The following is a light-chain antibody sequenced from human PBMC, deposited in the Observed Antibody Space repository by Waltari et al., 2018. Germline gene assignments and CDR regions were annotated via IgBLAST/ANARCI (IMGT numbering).Light chain of an antibody. CDR1: SSDVGGYTY. V-gene: IGLV2-11*01. J-gene: IGLJ2*01. CDR3: CSYAGSYTVV. CDR2: DVS. Sequence: QSALTQPRSVSGSPGQSVTLSCTGTSSDVGGYTYVPWYQQHPGKAPKLMIYDVSKRPSGVPDRFSGSKSGNTASLTISGLQAEDEADYYCCSYAGSYTVVFGGGTKLTVL.